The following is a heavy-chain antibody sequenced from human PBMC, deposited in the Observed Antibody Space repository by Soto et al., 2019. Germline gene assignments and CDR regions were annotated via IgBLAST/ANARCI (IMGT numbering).Heavy chain of an antibody. D-gene: IGHD6-13*01. Sequence: SETLSLTCTVSGGSISNYYWSWIRQPPGKGLEWIGYISYSGGTNCYPSLKSRVTISVDTSKNQFSLKLSSVTAADTAVYYCARDNGVAGGNFDYWGQGTLVTVSS. CDR3: ARDNGVAGGNFDY. CDR2: ISYSGGT. V-gene: IGHV4-59*01. CDR1: GGSISNYY. J-gene: IGHJ4*02.